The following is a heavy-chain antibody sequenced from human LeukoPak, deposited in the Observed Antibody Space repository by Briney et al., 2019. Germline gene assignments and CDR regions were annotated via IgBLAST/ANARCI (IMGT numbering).Heavy chain of an antibody. CDR2: ISIGGDTR. CDR1: GFRFSDYE. Sequence: GGSLRLSCAASGFRFSDYEMDWVRQAPGKGLEWVSYISIGGDTRHYADSVKGRFTISRDNAKNSVYLQMNSLRAEDTAVYFCASLWELTMAWGQGTLDTVSS. V-gene: IGHV3-48*03. CDR3: ASLWELTMA. J-gene: IGHJ5*02. D-gene: IGHD3-16*01.